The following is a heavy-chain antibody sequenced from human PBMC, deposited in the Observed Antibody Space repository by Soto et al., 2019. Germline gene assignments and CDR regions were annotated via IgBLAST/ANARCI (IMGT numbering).Heavy chain of an antibody. D-gene: IGHD3-3*01. V-gene: IGHV3-11*01. CDR2: ISSNGNTI. J-gene: IGHJ4*02. CDR3: AREYDFWSGLIDY. CDR1: GFTFSDYY. Sequence: GGSLRLSCASSGFTFSDYYMNWLRQAPRKGVEWVSYISSNGNTIYYADAVKSRFTISRDNAKSSLYLQMNSLRAEDTAVYYCAREYDFWSGLIDYWGQGTLVTVSS.